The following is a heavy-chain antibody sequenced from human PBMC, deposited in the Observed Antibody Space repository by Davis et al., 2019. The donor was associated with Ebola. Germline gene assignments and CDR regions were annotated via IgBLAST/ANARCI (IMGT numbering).Heavy chain of an antibody. CDR2: INPNSGGT. CDR1: GYTFTDYY. D-gene: IGHD3-22*01. CDR3: ARVFQGEDSSGYHGHYFDY. J-gene: IGHJ4*02. V-gene: IGHV1-2*06. Sequence: AASVKVSCKASGYTFTDYYMHWVRQAPGQGLEWMGRINPNSGGTNYAQKFQGRVTMTRDTSISTAYMELSRVRSDDTAVYYCARVFQGEDSSGYHGHYFDYWGQGSLVTVSS.